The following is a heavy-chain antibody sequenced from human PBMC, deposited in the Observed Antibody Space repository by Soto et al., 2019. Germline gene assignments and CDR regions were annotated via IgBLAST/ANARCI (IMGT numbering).Heavy chain of an antibody. V-gene: IGHV3-30*18. CDR1: GFTFDNYY. D-gene: IGHD5-12*01. CDR2: ISYDGSNK. J-gene: IGHJ4*02. CDR3: AKDLGYSGYGVFDY. Sequence: QVQLVESGGGVVQPGRSLRLSCAASGFTFDNYYIHWVRQAPGKGLEWVSVISYDGSNKYYADSVKGRFTISRDNSKNALYLQRNSLRAEDTAVYYCAKDLGYSGYGVFDYWGQGTLVTVSS.